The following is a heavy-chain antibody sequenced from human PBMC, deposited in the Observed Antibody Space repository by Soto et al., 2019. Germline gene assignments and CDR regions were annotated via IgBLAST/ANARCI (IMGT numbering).Heavy chain of an antibody. CDR2: IYYSGST. CDR3: ASGNYDFWSGYYKVGYFDY. CDR1: GGSISSGGYY. D-gene: IGHD3-3*01. Sequence: SETLSLTCTVSGGSISSGGYYWSWIRQHPGKGLEWIGYIYYSGSTYYNPSLKSRVTISVDTSKNQFSLKLSSVTAADTAVYYCASGNYDFWSGYYKVGYFDYWGQGTLVTVSS. J-gene: IGHJ4*02. V-gene: IGHV4-31*03.